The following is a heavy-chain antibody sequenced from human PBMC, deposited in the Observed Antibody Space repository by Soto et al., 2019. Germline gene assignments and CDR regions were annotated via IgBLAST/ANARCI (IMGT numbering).Heavy chain of an antibody. CDR2: ISAYKGNT. CDR3: ARVVLAVAGTGNWFDP. Sequence: ASVKVSCKASGYTFTSYGISWVRQAPGQGLEWMGWISAYKGNTNYAQKLQGRVTMTTDTSTSTAYMELRSLRSDDTAVYYCARVVLAVAGTGNWFDPWGQGTLVTVSS. D-gene: IGHD6-19*01. V-gene: IGHV1-18*01. J-gene: IGHJ5*02. CDR1: GYTFTSYG.